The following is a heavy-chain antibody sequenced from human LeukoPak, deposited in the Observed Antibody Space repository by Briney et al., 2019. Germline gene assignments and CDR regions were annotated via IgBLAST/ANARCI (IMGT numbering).Heavy chain of an antibody. J-gene: IGHJ6*04. Sequence: GGSLRLSCAASGFTFSTYWMSWVRQAPGKGLEYVANINQDGSEKYYVDSVKGRFTVSRDNAKNSLYLQMNSLRAEDTAVYYCACLVGATQDVWGKGTTVIVSS. CDR3: ACLVGATQDV. CDR2: INQDGSEK. D-gene: IGHD1-26*01. V-gene: IGHV3-7*01. CDR1: GFTFSTYW.